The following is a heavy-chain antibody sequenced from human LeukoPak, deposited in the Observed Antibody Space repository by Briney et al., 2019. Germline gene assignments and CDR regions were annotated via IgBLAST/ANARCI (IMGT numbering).Heavy chain of an antibody. Sequence: GGSLRLSCAASGFTFDDHGMSWVRQAPGKGLVWVSRINSDARSTSYADSVKGRFTISRDNAKNTLYLQMNSLRAEDTAVYYCARGADTGYSSDSWGQGTLVTVSS. D-gene: IGHD6-19*01. V-gene: IGHV3-74*01. CDR2: INSDARST. CDR1: GFTFDDHG. J-gene: IGHJ5*02. CDR3: ARGADTGYSSDS.